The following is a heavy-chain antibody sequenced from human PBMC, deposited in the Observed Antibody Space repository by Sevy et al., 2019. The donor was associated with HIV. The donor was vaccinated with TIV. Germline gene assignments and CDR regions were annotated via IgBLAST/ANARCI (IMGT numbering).Heavy chain of an antibody. D-gene: IGHD3-16*02. CDR1: GGSISTYY. Sequence: SETLSLTCTVSGGSISTYYWNWIRQPPGKGLEWIGHIYYTGTTNYNPSLKSRVTISVDTSKNQFSLGLTSATAADTAVYYCARGGDYVWGSYRPADYAFDIWGQGTMVTVSS. CDR3: ARGGDYVWGSYRPADYAFDI. V-gene: IGHV4-59*01. CDR2: IYYTGTT. J-gene: IGHJ3*02.